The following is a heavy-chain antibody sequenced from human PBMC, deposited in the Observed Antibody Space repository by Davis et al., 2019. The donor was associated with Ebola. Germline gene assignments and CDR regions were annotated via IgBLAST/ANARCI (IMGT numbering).Heavy chain of an antibody. V-gene: IGHV3-7*01. CDR1: GFTFSSYW. CDR2: IKQDESEK. CDR3: ARDSGYYYDYYYYYYMDV. D-gene: IGHD3-22*01. Sequence: GESLKISCAASGFTFSSYWMSWVRQAPGKGLEWVANIKQDESEKYYVDSVKGRFTISRDNAKNSLYLKMNSLRAEDTAVYYCARDSGYYYDYYYYYYMDVWGKGTTVTVSS. J-gene: IGHJ6*03.